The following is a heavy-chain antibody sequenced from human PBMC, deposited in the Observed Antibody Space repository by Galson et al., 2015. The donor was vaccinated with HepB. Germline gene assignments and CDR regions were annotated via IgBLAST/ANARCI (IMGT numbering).Heavy chain of an antibody. Sequence: SLRLSCAASGFTFSSYSMNWVRQAPGKGLEWVSSISSSSSYIYYADSVKGRFTISRDNAKNSLYLQMNSLRAEDTAVYYCARDRPQLIVGATTLDYWGQGTLVTVSS. CDR3: ARDRPQLIVGATTLDY. CDR1: GFTFSSYS. CDR2: ISSSSSYI. V-gene: IGHV3-21*01. D-gene: IGHD1-26*01. J-gene: IGHJ4*02.